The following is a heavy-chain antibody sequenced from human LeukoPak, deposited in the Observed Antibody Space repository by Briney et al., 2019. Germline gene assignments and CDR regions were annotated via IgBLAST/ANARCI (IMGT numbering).Heavy chain of an antibody. Sequence: SETLSLTCAVYGGSFSGHYWSWIRQPPGKGLEWIGEIHHSGSTNYNPSLKSRVTISVDRSKNQFSLKLSSVTAADRAVYYCARLQIQYSYYYDMDVWGQGTTVTVSS. CDR2: IHHSGST. D-gene: IGHD4-4*01. V-gene: IGHV4-34*01. CDR1: GGSFSGHY. CDR3: ARLQIQYSYYYDMDV. J-gene: IGHJ6*02.